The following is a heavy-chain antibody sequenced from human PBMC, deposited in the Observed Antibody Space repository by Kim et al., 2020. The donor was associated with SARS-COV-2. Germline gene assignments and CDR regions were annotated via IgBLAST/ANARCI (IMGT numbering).Heavy chain of an antibody. Sequence: GGSLRLSCAASGFTFSSYAMSWVRQAPGKGLEWVSAISGSGGSTYYADSVKGRFTISRDNSKNTLYLQMNSLRAEDTAVYYCAKETLLWFGELRPLYGMDVWGQGTTVTVSS. D-gene: IGHD3-10*01. J-gene: IGHJ6*02. CDR2: ISGSGGST. CDR3: AKETLLWFGELRPLYGMDV. CDR1: GFTFSSYA. V-gene: IGHV3-23*01.